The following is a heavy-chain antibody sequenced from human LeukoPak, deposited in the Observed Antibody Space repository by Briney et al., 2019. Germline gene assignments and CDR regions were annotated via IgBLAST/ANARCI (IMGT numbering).Heavy chain of an antibody. D-gene: IGHD3-10*01. CDR1: GFTFSNYA. CDR2: ISSSGDFT. CDR3: TKGGFSRMIRGEDRFDP. V-gene: IGHV3-23*01. J-gene: IGHJ5*02. Sequence: PGMSLRLSCAASGFTFSNYAMSWVRQAPGKGLEWVSGISSSGDFTYDADSVKGRFTISRDNSKNTMFLRMNTLRAEDTALYYCTKGGFSRMIRGEDRFDPWGQGTLVTVSS.